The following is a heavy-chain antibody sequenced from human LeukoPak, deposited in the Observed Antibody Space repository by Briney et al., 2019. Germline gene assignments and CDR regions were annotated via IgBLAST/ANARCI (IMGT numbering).Heavy chain of an antibody. Sequence: PSETLSLTCTVSGGSISSYYWSWIRQPPGKGLEWIGYIYYSGSSNYSPSLKSRVTISVDTSKNQFSLKLSSVTAADTAVYYCARDRDSSGYYYFDYRGQGTLVTVSS. D-gene: IGHD3-22*01. V-gene: IGHV4-59*01. CDR2: IYYSGSS. J-gene: IGHJ4*02. CDR1: GGSISSYY. CDR3: ARDRDSSGYYYFDY.